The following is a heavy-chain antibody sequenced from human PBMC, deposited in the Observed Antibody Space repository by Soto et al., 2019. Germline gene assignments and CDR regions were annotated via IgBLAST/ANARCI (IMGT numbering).Heavy chain of an antibody. D-gene: IGHD3-22*01. V-gene: IGHV3-33*01. Sequence: QVQLVESGGGVVKPGRSLRLSCAASGFSFSNYGMHWVRQAPGKGLEWVAVIWHDGSHKYYADSVQGRLTISRDDSMSTMYQQMNSLKAEDKDVYYCLRDNNSGDTDYWGQGTLVTVSS. CDR3: LRDNNSGDTDY. CDR1: GFSFSNYG. J-gene: IGHJ4*02. CDR2: IWHDGSHK.